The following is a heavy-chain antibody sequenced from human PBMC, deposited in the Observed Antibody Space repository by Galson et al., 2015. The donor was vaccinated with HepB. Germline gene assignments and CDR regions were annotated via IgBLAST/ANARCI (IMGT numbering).Heavy chain of an antibody. J-gene: IGHJ4*02. V-gene: IGHV3-7*03. D-gene: IGHD2-21*01. CDR3: ARDRGGGSYSDY. CDR2: MNEDGSEK. Sequence: SLRLSCAASGFTFSHYYMGWVRQAPGKGLEWVANMNEDGSEKYYVDSVRGRFTTSRDNTKNSLYLQMNSLRAEDTAVYYCARDRGGGSYSDYWGQGALVTVSS. CDR1: GFTFSHYY.